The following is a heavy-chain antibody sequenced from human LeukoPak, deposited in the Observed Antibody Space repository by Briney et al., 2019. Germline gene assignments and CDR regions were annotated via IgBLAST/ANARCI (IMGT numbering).Heavy chain of an antibody. J-gene: IGHJ4*02. CDR2: IWYGGSNK. CDR3: ARGGYSSSWYYFDY. V-gene: IGHV3-33*01. CDR1: GFTFSSYG. Sequence: GGSLRLSCAASGFTFSSYGMHWVRQAPGKGLEWVAVIWYGGSNKYYADSVKGRFTISRDNSKNTLYLQMNSLRAEDTAVYYCARGGYSSSWYYFDYWGQGTLVTVSS. D-gene: IGHD6-13*01.